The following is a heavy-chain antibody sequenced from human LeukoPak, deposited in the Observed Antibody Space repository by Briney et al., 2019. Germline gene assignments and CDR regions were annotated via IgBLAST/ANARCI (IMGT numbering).Heavy chain of an antibody. Sequence: ASVKVSCKASGYTFTGYYMHWVRQAPGQGLEWMGWINPNSGGTNYAQKFQGRVTMTTDTSTSTAYMELRSLRSDDTAVYYCARDGITMVRVLNDYWGQGTLVTVSS. CDR1: GYTFTGYY. V-gene: IGHV1-2*02. CDR3: ARDGITMVRVLNDY. D-gene: IGHD3-10*01. J-gene: IGHJ4*02. CDR2: INPNSGGT.